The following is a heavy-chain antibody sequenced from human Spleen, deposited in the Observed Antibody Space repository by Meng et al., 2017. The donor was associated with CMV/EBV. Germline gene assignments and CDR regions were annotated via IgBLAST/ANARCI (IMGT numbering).Heavy chain of an antibody. CDR1: GFTFSSYE. J-gene: IGHJ4*02. Sequence: GESLKISCAASGFTFSSYEMNWVRQAPGKGLEWVSYISSSGSTIYYADSVKGRFTISRDNSKNTLYLQMNSLRAEDTAVYYCAKDRGYCSSTSCYITYFDYWGRGTLVTVSS. V-gene: IGHV3-48*03. CDR2: ISSSGSTI. CDR3: AKDRGYCSSTSCYITYFDY. D-gene: IGHD2-2*02.